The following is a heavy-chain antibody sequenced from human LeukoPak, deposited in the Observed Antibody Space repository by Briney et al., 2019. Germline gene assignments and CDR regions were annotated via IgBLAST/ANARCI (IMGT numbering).Heavy chain of an antibody. CDR3: AKDHGLKWGWFGEFPDY. D-gene: IGHD3-10*01. CDR1: GFTFSSYS. CDR2: ISSSSSYI. J-gene: IGHJ4*02. V-gene: IGHV3-21*01. Sequence: GGSLRLSCAASGFTFSSYSMNWVRQAPGKGLEWVSSISSSSSYIYYADSVKGRFTISRDNAKNSLYLQMNSLRAEDTAVYYCAKDHGLKWGWFGEFPDYWGQGTLVTVSS.